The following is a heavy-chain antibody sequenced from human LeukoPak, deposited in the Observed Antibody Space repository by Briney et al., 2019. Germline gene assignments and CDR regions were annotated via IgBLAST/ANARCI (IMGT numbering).Heavy chain of an antibody. V-gene: IGHV4-39*01. D-gene: IGHD5-18*01. CDR1: GGSISSSSYY. Sequence: SETLSLTCTVSGGSISSSSYYWGWIRQPPGKGLEWIGSIYYSGSTYYNPSLKSRVTISVDTSKNQSSLKLSSVTAADTAVYYCASGYSYGYYYYYGMDVWGQGTTVTVSS. CDR2: IYYSGST. CDR3: ASGYSYGYYYYYGMDV. J-gene: IGHJ6*02.